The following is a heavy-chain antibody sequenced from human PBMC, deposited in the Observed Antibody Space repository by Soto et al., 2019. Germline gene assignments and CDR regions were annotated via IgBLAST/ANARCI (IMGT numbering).Heavy chain of an antibody. CDR2: VKRDGGDI. CDR3: IAAASDS. J-gene: IGHJ4*02. V-gene: IGHV3-7*05. D-gene: IGHD6-13*01. CDR1: TFIINTYY. Sequence: EVQLVESGGHLVQPGESLRVSCAASTFIINTYYTNWVRQAPGKGLEWVASVKRDGGDIYYGDSVRGRFTISRDNAGNTLFLQMNGVRAEYAAVYYCIAAASDSWGQGTLVTVCS.